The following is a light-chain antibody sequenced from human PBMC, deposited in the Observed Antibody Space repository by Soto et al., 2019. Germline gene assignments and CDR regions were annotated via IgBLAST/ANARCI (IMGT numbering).Light chain of an antibody. CDR2: GAS. CDR3: QQRSDWPPFT. V-gene: IGKV3D-20*02. CDR1: QSVSSSY. J-gene: IGKJ4*01. Sequence: EIVLTQSPGTLSLSPGERATLSCRASQSVSSSYLAWYQQKPGQAPRLLIYGASSRATGIPGRFSGSGSGTDFTLTISRLEPEDFAVYSCQQRSDWPPFTFGGGTKVEIK.